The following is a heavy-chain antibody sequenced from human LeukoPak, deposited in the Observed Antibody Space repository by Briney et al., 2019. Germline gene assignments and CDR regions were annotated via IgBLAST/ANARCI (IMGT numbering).Heavy chain of an antibody. CDR1: GYTFTGPY. CDR3: ARGKTEAAAGLRFDP. CDR2: INPNSGGT. V-gene: IGHV1-2*02. D-gene: IGHD6-13*01. J-gene: IGHJ5*02. Sequence: ASVKVSCKASGYTFTGPYIHWMRQAPGQGLEWMGWINPNSGGTKYAQKCQGRVTVTRDTSTSTAYMELSSLRSEDTAVYFCARGKTEAAAGLRFDPWGQGTLVTVSS.